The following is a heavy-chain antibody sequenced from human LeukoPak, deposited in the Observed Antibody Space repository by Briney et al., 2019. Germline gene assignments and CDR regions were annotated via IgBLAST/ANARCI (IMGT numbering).Heavy chain of an antibody. CDR3: ARRSDYYGSGSPMGWFDP. CDR2: IYYSGST. D-gene: IGHD3-10*01. Sequence: PSETLSLTCTVSGGSISSYYWSWIRQPPGKGLEWIGYIYYSGSTNYNPSLKSRVTISVDTSKNQFSLKLSSVTAADTAVYHCARRSDYYGSGSPMGWFDPWGQGTLVTVSS. V-gene: IGHV4-59*08. CDR1: GGSISSYY. J-gene: IGHJ5*02.